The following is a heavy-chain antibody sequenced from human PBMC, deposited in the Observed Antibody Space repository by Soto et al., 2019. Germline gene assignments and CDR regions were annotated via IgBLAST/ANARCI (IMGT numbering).Heavy chain of an antibody. CDR3: ARVGYGVSLGTGFDP. D-gene: IGHD3-16*01. V-gene: IGHV3-30-3*01. J-gene: IGHJ5*02. Sequence: PAGSLRLSCAASGLPFSGYAMHWVRQAPGTGLEWVASISHTATETFYADSVKGRFTISRDDSKKMVFLQMNNLGPADTAVYHCARVGYGVSLGTGFDPWGQGTLVTGSS. CDR1: GLPFSGYA. CDR2: ISHTATET.